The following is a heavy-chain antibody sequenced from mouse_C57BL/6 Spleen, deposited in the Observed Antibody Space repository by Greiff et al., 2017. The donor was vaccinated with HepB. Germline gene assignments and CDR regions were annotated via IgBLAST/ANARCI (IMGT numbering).Heavy chain of an antibody. V-gene: IGHV3-6*01. CDR3: ARIWAGEGY. Sequence: EVQLQESGPGLVKPSQSLSLTCSVTGYSITSGYYWNWIRQFPGNKLEWMGYISYDGSNNYNPSLKNRISITRDTSKNQFFLKLNSVTTEDTATYYCARIWAGEGYWGQGTTLTVSS. D-gene: IGHD3-2*02. J-gene: IGHJ2*01. CDR1: GYSITSGYY. CDR2: ISYDGSN.